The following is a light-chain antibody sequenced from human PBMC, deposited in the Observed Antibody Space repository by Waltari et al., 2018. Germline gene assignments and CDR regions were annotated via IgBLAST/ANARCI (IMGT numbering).Light chain of an antibody. CDR1: SSDGGDYYY. CDR3: NSYTDTTWV. J-gene: IGLJ3*02. CDR2: DVS. V-gene: IGLV2-14*03. Sequence: QSVLTQPASVSGSPGQTITISCTGTSSDGGDYYYVSWYQQHPGTAPKVLIYDVSKRPSGVSNRFSGSKSGNTAFLTISWLQPEDEADYYCNSYTDTTWVFGGGTKLTVL.